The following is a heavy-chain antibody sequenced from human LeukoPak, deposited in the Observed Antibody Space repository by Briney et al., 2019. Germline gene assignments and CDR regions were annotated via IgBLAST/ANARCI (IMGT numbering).Heavy chain of an antibody. J-gene: IGHJ4*02. V-gene: IGHV3-74*01. CDR1: GFTFSSYW. D-gene: IGHD4-17*01. Sequence: GGSLRLSCAASGFTFSSYWMHWVRQAPGKGLVWVSRIYSDGISTSYADSVKGRFTISRDNAKNTLYLQMNSLRAEDTAVYYCARVAINDYGDYFDYWGQGTLVTVSS. CDR3: ARVAINDYGDYFDY. CDR2: IYSDGIST.